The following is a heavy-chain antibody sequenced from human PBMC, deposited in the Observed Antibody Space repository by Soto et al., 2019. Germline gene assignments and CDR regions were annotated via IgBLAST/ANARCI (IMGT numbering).Heavy chain of an antibody. CDR1: GGTFSSYA. V-gene: IGHV1-69*13. CDR3: ARDSAAEGWFDP. J-gene: IGHJ5*02. Sequence: GASVKVSCKASGGTFSSYAISWVRQAPGQGLEWMGGIIPIFGTANYAQKFQGRVTITADESTSTAYMELSSLRSEDTAVYYCARDSAAEGWFDPWGQGXLVTVYS. D-gene: IGHD2-2*01. CDR2: IIPIFGTA.